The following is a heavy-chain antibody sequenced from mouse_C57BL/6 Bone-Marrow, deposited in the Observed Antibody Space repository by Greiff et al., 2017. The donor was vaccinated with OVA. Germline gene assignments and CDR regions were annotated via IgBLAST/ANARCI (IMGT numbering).Heavy chain of an antibody. CDR1: GYTFTDYN. D-gene: IGHD2-4*01. CDR2: INPNNGGT. J-gene: IGHJ4*01. Sequence: VQLQQSGPELVKPGASVKIPCKASGYTFTDYNMDWVKQSHGKSLEWIGDINPNNGGTIYNQKFKGKATLTVDKSSSTAYMELRSLTSEDTAVYYCARSYYDYDGFAMDYWGQGTSVTVSS. CDR3: ARSYYDYDGFAMDY. V-gene: IGHV1-18*01.